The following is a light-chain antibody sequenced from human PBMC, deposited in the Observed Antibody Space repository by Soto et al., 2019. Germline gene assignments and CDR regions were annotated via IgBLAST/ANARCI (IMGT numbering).Light chain of an antibody. CDR1: HILVHRDGIAY. CDR2: GVS. J-gene: IGKJ5*01. V-gene: IGKV2-30*02. Sequence: DLVRTHSALSLPFTLVEPASISCSXNHILVHRDGIAYFSWFQQRPGRSPRRLIYGVSNRDSGVPARFSGSGSGTDFALKISRVEAEDVGVYYCMQGTHWPSTFGQGTRLEI. CDR3: MQGTHWPST.